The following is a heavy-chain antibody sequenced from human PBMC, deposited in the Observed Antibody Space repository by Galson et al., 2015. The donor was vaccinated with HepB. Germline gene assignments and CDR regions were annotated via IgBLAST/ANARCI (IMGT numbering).Heavy chain of an antibody. CDR1: GDSVSSNSAA. J-gene: IGHJ3*02. V-gene: IGHV6-1*01. CDR2: TYYRSKWYN. Sequence: CAISGDSVSSNSAAWNWIRQSPSRGLEWLGRTYYRSKWYNDYAVSVKSRITINPDTSKNQFSLQLNSVTPEDTAVYYCARDPFSIRLVQGAFDIWGQGTMVTVSS. D-gene: IGHD6-25*01. CDR3: ARDPFSIRLVQGAFDI.